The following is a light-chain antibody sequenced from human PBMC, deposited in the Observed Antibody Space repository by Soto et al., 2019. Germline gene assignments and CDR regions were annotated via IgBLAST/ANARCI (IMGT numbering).Light chain of an antibody. V-gene: IGKV1-8*01. Sequence: ILMTQSPASVSASTGDRVTITCRASQGISSYLAWYQQKPGKAPKLLIYAASTLQSGVPSRFSGSGSGTDFTLTISCLQSEDFATYYCQQYYSYPWTFGQATRWLS. CDR3: QQYYSYPWT. CDR2: AAS. J-gene: IGKJ1*01. CDR1: QGISSY.